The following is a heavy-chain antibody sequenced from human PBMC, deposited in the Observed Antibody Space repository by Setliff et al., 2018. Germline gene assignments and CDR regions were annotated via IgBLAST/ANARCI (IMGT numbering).Heavy chain of an antibody. V-gene: IGHV1-18*01. CDR3: ARGRFYNSWSGTSITAPHDAFDI. Sequence: ASVKVSCKTSGYMFTTYGISWVRQDPGQGLEWMGWIRVYDGYTDYAQKFQGRVTMTRDTSTSTVYMEVSSLRSEDTAVYFCARGRFYNSWSGTSITAPHDAFDIWGQGTMVTVSS. J-gene: IGHJ3*02. D-gene: IGHD3-3*01. CDR1: GYMFTTYG. CDR2: IRVYDGYT.